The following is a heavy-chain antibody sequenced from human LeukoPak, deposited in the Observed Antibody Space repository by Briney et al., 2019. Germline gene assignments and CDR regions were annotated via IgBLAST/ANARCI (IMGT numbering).Heavy chain of an antibody. CDR2: LYSGGDT. D-gene: IGHD2/OR15-2a*01. CDR3: ARGENYYFHTDV. J-gene: IGHJ6*03. CDR1: GFSVSDSY. V-gene: IGHV3-66*02. Sequence: PGGSLRLSCAASGFSVSDSYMSWVRQAPGKGLEWVSILYSGGDTYYSASVRGRFTISRDNSKNTLYLQMNTLSAAVTAVYFCARGENYYFHTDVWGKGATVTVSS.